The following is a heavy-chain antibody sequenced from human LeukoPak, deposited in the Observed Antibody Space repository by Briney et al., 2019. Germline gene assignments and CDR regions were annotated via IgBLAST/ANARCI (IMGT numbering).Heavy chain of an antibody. Sequence: GRSLRLSCTASGFTFGDYAMSWVRQAPGKGLEWVGFIRSKAYGGTTEYAASVKGRFTISRDDSKSIAYLQMNSLKTEDTAVYYCTRERITMSIFPKYYYYYYGMDVWGQGTTVTVSS. D-gene: IGHD3-22*01. V-gene: IGHV3-49*04. CDR1: GFTFGDYA. CDR3: TRERITMSIFPKYYYYYYGMDV. CDR2: IRSKAYGGTT. J-gene: IGHJ6*02.